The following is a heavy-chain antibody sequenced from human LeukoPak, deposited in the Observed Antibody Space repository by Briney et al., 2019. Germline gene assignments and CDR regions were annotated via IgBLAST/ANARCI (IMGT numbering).Heavy chain of an antibody. Sequence: PSETLSLTCTVSGGSISSYYWSWIRQPPGKGLEWIGYIYYSGSTNYNPSLKSRVTISVDTSKNQFSLKLSSVTAADTAVYYCARGEKKIAAPRNYYYYYGMDVWGQGTTVTVSS. D-gene: IGHD6-6*01. CDR3: ARGEKKIAAPRNYYYYYGMDV. CDR2: IYYSGST. J-gene: IGHJ6*02. V-gene: IGHV4-59*12. CDR1: GGSISSYY.